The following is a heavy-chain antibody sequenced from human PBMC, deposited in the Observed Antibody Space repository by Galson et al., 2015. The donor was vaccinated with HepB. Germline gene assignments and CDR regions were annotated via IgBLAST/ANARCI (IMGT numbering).Heavy chain of an antibody. V-gene: IGHV3-30*03. D-gene: IGHD3-16*01. CDR1: GFVFSSYG. CDR3: ARGTYASDYYGMDV. CDR2: MSYDGSKK. J-gene: IGHJ6*02. Sequence: SLRLSCAASGFVFSSYGMHWVRQAPGKGLDWVAVMSYDGSKKYYADSVRGRFTISRDNSKNTLNLQMNSLRPEDTAVYYCARGTYASDYYGMDVWGQGTTVTVSS.